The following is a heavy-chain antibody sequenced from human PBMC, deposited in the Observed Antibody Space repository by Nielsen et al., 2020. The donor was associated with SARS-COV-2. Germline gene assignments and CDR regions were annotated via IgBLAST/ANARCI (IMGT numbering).Heavy chain of an antibody. D-gene: IGHD3-16*01. CDR2: ISSSSSII. V-gene: IGHV3-11*01. CDR3: ARYRAQGFMGFDY. Sequence: GGSLRLSCAASGSRFSDYYMSWIRQAPGKGLEWVSYISSSSSIIYYADSVRGRFTISRDNAKSSLYLQMNSLRAEDTAVYYCARYRAQGFMGFDYWGQGSLVTVSS. J-gene: IGHJ4*02. CDR1: GSRFSDYY.